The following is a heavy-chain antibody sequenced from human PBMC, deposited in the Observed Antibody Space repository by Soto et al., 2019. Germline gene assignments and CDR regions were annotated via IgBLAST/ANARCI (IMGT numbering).Heavy chain of an antibody. D-gene: IGHD4-4*01. Sequence: PSETLSLTCTVSGGSINSYCWSWIRQSPGKGLEWIAYIFDSGNANYNPSLKSRVTISVDTSKNQFSLKLTSVTAADTAVYYCARHRRTTVAKFYFDNWGQGALVTV. V-gene: IGHV4-59*08. CDR2: IFDSGNA. CDR1: GGSINSYC. J-gene: IGHJ4*02. CDR3: ARHRRTTVAKFYFDN.